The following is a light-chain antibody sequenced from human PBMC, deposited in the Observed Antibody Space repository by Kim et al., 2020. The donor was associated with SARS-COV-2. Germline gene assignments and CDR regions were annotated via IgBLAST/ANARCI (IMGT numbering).Light chain of an antibody. J-gene: IGKJ1*01. V-gene: IGKV1-27*01. Sequence: AAVGDRVTMTCRASQDISNYLAWYQQKPGGVPTLLIYAASTLQSGVPSRFSGSGSGTDFTLTISGLQPEDVAIYYCQKSDSAPWTFGQGTKVDIK. CDR1: QDISNY. CDR3: QKSDSAPWT. CDR2: AAS.